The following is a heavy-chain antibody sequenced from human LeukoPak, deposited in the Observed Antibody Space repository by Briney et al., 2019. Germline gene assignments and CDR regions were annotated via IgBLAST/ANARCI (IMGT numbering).Heavy chain of an antibody. Sequence: SETLSLTCAVYGESFSGYYWSWIRQPPGKGLEWIGEINHSGSTNYNPSLKSRVTISVDTSKNQFSLKLSSVTAADTAVYYCARGPGYSSGWYSPPLDYWGQGTLVTVSS. CDR2: INHSGST. CDR3: ARGPGYSSGWYSPPLDY. V-gene: IGHV4-34*01. J-gene: IGHJ4*02. CDR1: GESFSGYY. D-gene: IGHD6-19*01.